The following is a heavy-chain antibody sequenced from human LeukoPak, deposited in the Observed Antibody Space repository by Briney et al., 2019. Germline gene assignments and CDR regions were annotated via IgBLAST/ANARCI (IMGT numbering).Heavy chain of an antibody. Sequence: GGSLRLSCAAPGFTFSSYSMNWVRQAPGKGLEWVSYISSSSSTIYYADSVKGRFTISRDNAKNSLYLQMNSLRAEDTAVYYCARAGGDYYNDAFDIWGQGTMVTVSS. CDR1: GFTFSSYS. CDR2: ISSSSSTI. D-gene: IGHD4-17*01. V-gene: IGHV3-48*01. J-gene: IGHJ3*02. CDR3: ARAGGDYYNDAFDI.